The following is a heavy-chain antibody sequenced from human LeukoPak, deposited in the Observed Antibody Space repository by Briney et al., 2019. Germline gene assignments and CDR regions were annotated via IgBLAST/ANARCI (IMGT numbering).Heavy chain of an antibody. Sequence: PGGSLRLSCAASGFTFIVSAVNWVRQAPGKGLEWVSAISGSGGSTYYADSVKGRFTISRDNSKNTLYLQMNSLRAEDTAVYYCARVNYDFWSGPYLDYWGQGTLVTVSS. D-gene: IGHD3-3*01. V-gene: IGHV3-23*01. J-gene: IGHJ4*02. CDR1: GFTFIVSA. CDR3: ARVNYDFWSGPYLDY. CDR2: ISGSGGST.